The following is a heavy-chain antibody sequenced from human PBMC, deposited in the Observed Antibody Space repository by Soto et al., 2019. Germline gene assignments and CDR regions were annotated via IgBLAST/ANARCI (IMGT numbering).Heavy chain of an antibody. CDR3: GRVGQLSGTIDF. D-gene: IGHD1-26*01. CDR2: IYYSGST. Sequence: SDTLSLTCTVSGGSISSYYWSWIRQPPGKGPEWIGYIYYSGSTNYNPSLKSRVTISVDTSKNQLSLKMSSVTAADTAVYYCGRVGQLSGTIDFWGQGTLVTVSS. V-gene: IGHV4-59*01. CDR1: GGSISSYY. J-gene: IGHJ4*02.